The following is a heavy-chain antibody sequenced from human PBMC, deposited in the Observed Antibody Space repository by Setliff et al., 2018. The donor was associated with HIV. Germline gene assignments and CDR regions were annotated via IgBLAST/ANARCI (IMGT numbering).Heavy chain of an antibody. V-gene: IGHV4-59*11. CDR1: GGFISNHY. J-gene: IGHJ2*01. D-gene: IGHD2-21*02. CDR3: ARDVGLCGVDCWPYFYFDL. CDR2: THYSGSS. Sequence: PSETLSLTCTISGGFISNHYWNWIRQPPGKGLEWIGSTHYSGSSYYSPSLKSRVTISLDTSKNQFSLKLSSMTAADTSVYYCARDVGLCGVDCWPYFYFDLWGRGNLVTAPQ.